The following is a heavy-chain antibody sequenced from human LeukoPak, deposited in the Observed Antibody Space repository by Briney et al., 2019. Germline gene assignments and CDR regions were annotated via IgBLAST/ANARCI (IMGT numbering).Heavy chain of an antibody. V-gene: IGHV1-18*01. Sequence: ASVKVSCKASGYTFTSDDINWVRQATGQGLEWMGGIIPIFGTANYAQKLQGRVTMTTDTSTSTAYMELRSLRSDDTAFYYCARYDYDESHFDNWGQGTLVTVSS. D-gene: IGHD4-17*01. CDR1: GYTFTSDD. CDR3: ARYDYDESHFDN. J-gene: IGHJ4*02. CDR2: IIPIFGTA.